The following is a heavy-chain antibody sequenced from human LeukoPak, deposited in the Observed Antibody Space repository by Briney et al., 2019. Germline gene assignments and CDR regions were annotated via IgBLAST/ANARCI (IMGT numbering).Heavy chain of an antibody. J-gene: IGHJ3*02. Sequence: GGSLRLSCAASGFTFSSYWVSWGRQAPGKGLEWVAHIKQDGSEKYYVDSVKGRFTISRDNAKNSLYLQMNSLRAEDTAVYYCARDRGSGWYHDAFDIWGQGTMVTVSS. CDR2: IKQDGSEK. CDR1: GFTFSSYW. V-gene: IGHV3-7*01. D-gene: IGHD6-19*01. CDR3: ARDRGSGWYHDAFDI.